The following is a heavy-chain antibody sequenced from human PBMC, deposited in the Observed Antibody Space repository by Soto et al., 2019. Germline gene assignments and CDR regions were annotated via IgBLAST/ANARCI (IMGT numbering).Heavy chain of an antibody. CDR2: ISYDGSNK. Sequence: GGSLRLSCAASGFTSSSYAMHWVRQAPGKGLEWVAVISYDGSNKYYADSVKGRFTISRDNSKNTLYLQMNSLRAEDTAVYYCARSLQNSWYSIGSTSYGMHVWGKGTSVPVSS. CDR1: GFTSSSYA. D-gene: IGHD6-13*01. CDR3: ARSLQNSWYSIGSTSYGMHV. V-gene: IGHV3-30-3*01. J-gene: IGHJ6*04.